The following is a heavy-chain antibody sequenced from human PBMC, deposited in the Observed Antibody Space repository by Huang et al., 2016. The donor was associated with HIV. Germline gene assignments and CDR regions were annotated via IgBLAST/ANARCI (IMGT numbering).Heavy chain of an antibody. CDR2: IAYDGRNK. CDR3: ARSAVPGDGDWFDP. J-gene: IGHJ5*02. V-gene: IGHV3-30*04. Sequence: QVQLVASGGGLVQPGRSLRLSCAASGFTFTNSAIHWVRQAPGKGLGWVAFIAYDGRNKFYADSVKGRFTISRGNSKSTLYLLMNSLRVDDTALYYCARSAVPGDGDWFDPWGQGTLVTVSS. CDR1: GFTFTNSA. D-gene: IGHD6-19*01.